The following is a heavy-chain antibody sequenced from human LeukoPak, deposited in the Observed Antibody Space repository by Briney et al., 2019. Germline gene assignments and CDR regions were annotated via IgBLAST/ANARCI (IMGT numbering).Heavy chain of an antibody. D-gene: IGHD6-13*01. V-gene: IGHV4-34*01. CDR1: GGSFSGYY. CDR3: ARGRDSRWLPFDY. CDR2: INHSGST. Sequence: PSETLSLTCAVYGGSFSGYYWSWIRQPPGKGLEWIGEINHSGSTNYNPSLKSRVTISVDTSKNQFSLKLSSVTAADTAVYYCARGRDSRWLPFDYWGQGTLVTVSS. J-gene: IGHJ4*02.